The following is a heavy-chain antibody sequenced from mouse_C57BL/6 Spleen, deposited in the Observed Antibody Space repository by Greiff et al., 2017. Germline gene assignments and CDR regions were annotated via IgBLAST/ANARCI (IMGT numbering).Heavy chain of an antibody. Sequence: QVQLQQPGAELVRPGSSVKLSCKASGYTFTSYWMHWVKQRPIQGLEWIGNIDPSDSETHYNQKFKDKATLTVVKSSSTAYMQLSSLTSEDSAVYYCARSSTVVEGAMDYWGQGTSVTVSS. CDR3: ARSSTVVEGAMDY. D-gene: IGHD1-1*01. CDR2: IDPSDSET. CDR1: GYTFTSYW. V-gene: IGHV1-52*01. J-gene: IGHJ4*01.